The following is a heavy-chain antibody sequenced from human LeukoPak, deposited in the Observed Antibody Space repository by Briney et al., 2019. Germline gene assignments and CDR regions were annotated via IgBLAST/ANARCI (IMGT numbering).Heavy chain of an antibody. D-gene: IGHD3-9*01. Sequence: GGSLRLSRAASGFTFSSYAMHWVRQAPGKGLEWVAVISYDGSNKYYADSVKGRFTISRDNSKNTLYLQMNSLRAEDTAVYYCASSVNCSSTSCPRGVLRYFDWPIDYWGQGTLVTVSS. CDR2: ISYDGSNK. V-gene: IGHV3-30*04. CDR3: ASSVNCSSTSCPRGVLRYFDWPIDY. J-gene: IGHJ4*02. CDR1: GFTFSSYA.